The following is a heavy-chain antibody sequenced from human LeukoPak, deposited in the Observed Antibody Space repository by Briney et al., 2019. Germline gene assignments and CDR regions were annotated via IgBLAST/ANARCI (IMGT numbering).Heavy chain of an antibody. CDR3: ARPYYYDSSGYYHDAFDI. CDR2: INHSGST. D-gene: IGHD3-22*01. Sequence: PSETLSLTCAVYGGSFSGYYWSWIRQPPGKGLEWIGEINHSGSTNYNPSLKSRVTISVDTSKNQFSLKLSSVTAADTAVYYCARPYYYDSSGYYHDAFDIWGQGTMVTVSS. CDR1: GGSFSGYY. V-gene: IGHV4-34*01. J-gene: IGHJ3*02.